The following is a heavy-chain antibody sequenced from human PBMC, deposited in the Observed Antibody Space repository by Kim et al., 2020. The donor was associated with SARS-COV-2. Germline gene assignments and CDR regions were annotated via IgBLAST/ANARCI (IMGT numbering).Heavy chain of an antibody. CDR1: GFTFSSYA. CDR2: ISGSGGST. D-gene: IGHD3-10*01. V-gene: IGHV3-23*01. J-gene: IGHJ4*02. Sequence: GGSLRLSCAASGFTFSSYAMSWVRQAPGKGLEWVSAISGSGGSTYYADSVKGRFTISRDNSKNTLYLQMNSLRAEDTAVYYCAKAFEIWFGVYRAPFDYWGQGTLVTVSS. CDR3: AKAFEIWFGVYRAPFDY.